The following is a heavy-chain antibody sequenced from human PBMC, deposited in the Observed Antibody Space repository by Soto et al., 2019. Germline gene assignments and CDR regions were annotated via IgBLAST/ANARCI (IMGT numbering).Heavy chain of an antibody. V-gene: IGHV3-48*02. J-gene: IGHJ6*02. CDR2: ISSSSSTI. D-gene: IGHD2-2*01. Sequence: EVQLVESGGGLVQPGGSLRLSCAASGFTFSSYSMNWVRQAPGKGLEWVSYISSSSSTIYYADSVKGRFTISRDNAKNSLYLQMNSLRDEDTAVYYCARDGDILLVPAAIEYYYGMDVWGQGTTVTVSS. CDR1: GFTFSSYS. CDR3: ARDGDILLVPAAIEYYYGMDV.